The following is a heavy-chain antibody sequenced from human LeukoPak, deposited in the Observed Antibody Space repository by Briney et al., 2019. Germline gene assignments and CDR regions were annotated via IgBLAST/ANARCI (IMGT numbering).Heavy chain of an antibody. V-gene: IGHV1-46*01. CDR3: ARGPGDLGDY. CDR1: GYTFTSYF. J-gene: IGHJ4*02. D-gene: IGHD7-27*01. Sequence: GASVKVSCKASGYTFTSYFMHWVRQAPGQGLEWMGLVNPSGGSTNYAQKFQGRVTMTRDMSTSTVFMELDNLRSEDTAVYYCARGPGDLGDYWGQGTLVTVSS. CDR2: VNPSGGST.